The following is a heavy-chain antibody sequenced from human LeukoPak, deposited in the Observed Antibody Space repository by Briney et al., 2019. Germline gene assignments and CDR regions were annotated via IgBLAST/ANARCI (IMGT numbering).Heavy chain of an antibody. D-gene: IGHD3-22*01. CDR2: ISSSGSTI. CDR3: ASRRGVDYDSSGYFDYFDY. V-gene: IGHV3-48*03. CDR1: GFTFSSYE. J-gene: IGHJ4*02. Sequence: PGGSLRLSCAASGFTFSSYEMNWVRQAPGKGLEWVSYISSSGSTIYYADSVKGRFTISRDNAKNSLYLQMNSLRAEDTAVYYCASRRGVDYDSSGYFDYFDYWGQGTLVTVSS.